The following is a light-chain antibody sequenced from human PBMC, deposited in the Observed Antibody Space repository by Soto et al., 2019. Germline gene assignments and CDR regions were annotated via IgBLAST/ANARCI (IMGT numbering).Light chain of an antibody. Sequence: QSALTQPASVSGSPGQSITISCTGTSSDVGTYNLVSWYQQLPGKVPKLLIYEVCKRLSGVSDSFSGSKSGNTASLTISGLQNEDEGDYKCGSNLCLNTYVFGNGTKLTVL. CDR1: SSDVGTYNL. J-gene: IGLJ1*01. CDR3: GSNLCLNTYV. CDR2: EVC. V-gene: IGLV2-23*02.